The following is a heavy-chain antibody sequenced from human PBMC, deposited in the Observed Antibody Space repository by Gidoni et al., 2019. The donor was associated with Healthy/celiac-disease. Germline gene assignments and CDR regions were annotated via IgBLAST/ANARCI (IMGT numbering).Heavy chain of an antibody. D-gene: IGHD6-19*01. CDR1: GFTFSSYS. CDR2: ISSSITYI. V-gene: IGHV3-21*06. CDR3: ARERAGTDYFDY. J-gene: IGHJ4*02. Sequence: EVQLVESGGGLVKPGGSLRLSWAASGFTFSSYSMNWVRQAPGKGLEWVSSISSSITYIYYADSVKGRFTISRDNAKNSLYLQMNSLRAEDTAVYYCARERAGTDYFDYWGQGTLVTVSS.